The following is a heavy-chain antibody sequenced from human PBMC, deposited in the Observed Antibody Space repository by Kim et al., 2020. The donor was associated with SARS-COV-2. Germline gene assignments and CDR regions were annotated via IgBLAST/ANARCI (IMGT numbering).Heavy chain of an antibody. D-gene: IGHD6-13*01. J-gene: IGHJ6*02. V-gene: IGHV3-30*03. Sequence: GGSLRLSCTFTFSSSGHHWVRRAPGKGLEWVAFMSQDGNNIFYGDSVKGRFTISRDNPRSTMYLHMSSLRAEDTAVYYCATSGPPSSSWRRDPDYYHGMDVWGQGTTVTVSS. CDR1: TFSSSG. CDR2: MSQDGNNI. CDR3: ATSGPPSSSWRRDPDYYHGMDV.